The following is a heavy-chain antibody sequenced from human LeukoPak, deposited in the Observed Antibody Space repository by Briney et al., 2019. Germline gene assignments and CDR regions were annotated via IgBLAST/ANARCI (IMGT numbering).Heavy chain of an antibody. CDR1: GYTFITYG. D-gene: IGHD3-3*01. CDR2: ISAYNGNT. J-gene: IGHJ5*02. Sequence: ASVKVSCRASGYTFITYGFSWVRQAPGQGLEWMGWISAYNGNTNYAQKLQGRVTMTTDTSTSTAYMELRSLRSDDTAVYYCARQLRFLLGWFDPWGQGTLVTVSS. CDR3: ARQLRFLLGWFDP. V-gene: IGHV1-18*01.